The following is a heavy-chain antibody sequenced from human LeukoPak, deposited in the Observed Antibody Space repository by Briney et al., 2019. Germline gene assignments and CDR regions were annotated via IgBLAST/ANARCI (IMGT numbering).Heavy chain of an antibody. V-gene: IGHV4-59*01. CDR2: IYYSGST. D-gene: IGHD5-12*01. Sequence: PSEALSLTCTVSGGSISSYYWSWIRQPPGKGREWVGSIYYSGSTNYNPSLKSRVAISVDTSKNQFSLKLSSVTAAGTAVYYCARFIVATMSPYYYYYYMDVWGKGTTVTVSS. CDR1: GGSISSYY. CDR3: ARFIVATMSPYYYYYYMDV. J-gene: IGHJ6*03.